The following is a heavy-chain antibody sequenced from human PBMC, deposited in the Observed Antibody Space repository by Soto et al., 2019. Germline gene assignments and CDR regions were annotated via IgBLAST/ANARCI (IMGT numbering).Heavy chain of an antibody. CDR2: ISPYNANT. V-gene: IGHV1-18*04. D-gene: IGHD3-16*01. CDR3: AREKLQGNVWDYRVNWSDS. CDR1: GYTFTSYG. J-gene: IGHJ5*01. Sequence: GASVKVSCKASGYTFTSYGISWVRQAPGQGLEWMGWISPYNANTNYAQKFQGRVTMTTETPTTTSYMELAGLTSDDTAVYYCAREKLQGNVWDYRVNWSDSWGQGTLVTVSS.